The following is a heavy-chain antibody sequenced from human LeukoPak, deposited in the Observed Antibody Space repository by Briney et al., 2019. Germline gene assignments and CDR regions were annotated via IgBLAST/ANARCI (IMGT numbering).Heavy chain of an antibody. CDR3: ARDRDSFFDY. J-gene: IGHJ4*02. CDR2: ISYDGSNK. V-gene: IGHV3-30-3*01. D-gene: IGHD2-15*01. Sequence: PGGSLRLSCAASGFTFSSYAMHWVRQAPGKGLEWVAVISYDGSNKYYADSVKGRFTISRDNSKNTLYLQMNSLRAEDTAVYYCARDRDSFFDYWGQGTLVTVSS. CDR1: GFTFSSYA.